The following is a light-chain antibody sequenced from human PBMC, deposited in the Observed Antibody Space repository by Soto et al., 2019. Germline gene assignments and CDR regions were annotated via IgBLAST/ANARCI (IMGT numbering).Light chain of an antibody. CDR2: KAS. V-gene: IGKV1-5*03. CDR1: QSISSW. Sequence: DIQMTQSPSTLSASVGDRVTITCRASQSISSWLAWYQQKPGTAPKLLIYKASTLQSGVPSRFSGSGSGTEFTLTISSLQPDDSATYYCQQYNANWTFGQGTKVEIK. CDR3: QQYNANWT. J-gene: IGKJ1*01.